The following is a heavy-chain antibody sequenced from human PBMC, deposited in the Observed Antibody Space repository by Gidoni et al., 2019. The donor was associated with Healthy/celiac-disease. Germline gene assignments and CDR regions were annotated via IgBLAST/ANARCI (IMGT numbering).Heavy chain of an antibody. V-gene: IGHV1-18*04. J-gene: IGHJ6*02. CDR2: ISAYNGNT. CDR1: GYTFTSYG. D-gene: IGHD3-10*01. CDR3: ASGEGNRLWFGELPYYYYGMDV. Sequence: QVQLGQSGAEVKKPGASVKVSCKASGYTFTSYGISWVRPAPGQGLEWMGLISAYNGNTNYAQKLQGRVTMTTDTSTRTAYMELRSLRSDDTAVYYCASGEGNRLWFGELPYYYYGMDVWGQGTTVTVSS.